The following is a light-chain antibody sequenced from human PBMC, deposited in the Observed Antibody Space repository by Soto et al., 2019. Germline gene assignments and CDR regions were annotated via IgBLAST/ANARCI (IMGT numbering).Light chain of an antibody. CDR2: KAS. J-gene: IGKJ4*01. CDR1: QSFSSW. Sequence: DIQMTQSPSTLSASVGDRVTITCRASQSFSSWLAWYQQKPGKAPKLLIYKASSLESGVPSRFSGGGSGTEFTLTISSLQPDDFATYYCQQYSSYSLTFGGGTRVEI. CDR3: QQYSSYSLT. V-gene: IGKV1-5*03.